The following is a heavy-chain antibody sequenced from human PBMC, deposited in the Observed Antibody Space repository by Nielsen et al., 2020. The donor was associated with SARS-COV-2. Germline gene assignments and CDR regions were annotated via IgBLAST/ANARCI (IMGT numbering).Heavy chain of an antibody. V-gene: IGHV1-18*04. Sequence: ASVKVSCKASGYSFVTYGISWVRQAPGRGLEWMGWIAVYNGHAEYAQNFKGRVTLSTDTFTDTAYMDLRSLRYDDTAVYYCARDSSGTYRRVDYWGQGTLVTVSS. CDR3: ARDSSGTYRRVDY. D-gene: IGHD3-22*01. J-gene: IGHJ4*02. CDR2: IAVYNGHA. CDR1: GYSFVTYG.